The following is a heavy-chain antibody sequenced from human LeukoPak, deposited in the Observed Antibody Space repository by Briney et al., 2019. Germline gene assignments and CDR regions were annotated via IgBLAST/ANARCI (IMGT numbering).Heavy chain of an antibody. V-gene: IGHV3-7*03. D-gene: IGHD2-15*01. CDR2: IKQDGSEK. CDR3: ARDGLVCSGGSCYSDY. Sequence: GGSLRLSCAASEFTFSSYWMSWVRQAPGKGLEWVANIKQDGSEKYYVDSVKGRFTIPRDNAKNSLYLQMNSLRAEDTAVYYCARDGLVCSGGSCYSDYWGQGTLVTVSS. J-gene: IGHJ4*02. CDR1: EFTFSSYW.